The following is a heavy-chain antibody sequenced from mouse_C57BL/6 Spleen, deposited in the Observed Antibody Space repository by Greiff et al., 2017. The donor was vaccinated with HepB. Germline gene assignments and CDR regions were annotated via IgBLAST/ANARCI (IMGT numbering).Heavy chain of an antibody. CDR2: ISSGSSTI. CDR3: AMDHYGYEGY. Sequence: EVKLVESGGGLVKPGGSLKLSCAASGFTFSDYGMHWVRQAPEKGLEWVAYISSGSSTIYYADTVKGRFTISRDNAKNTLFLQMTSLRSEDTAMYYCAMDHYGYEGYWGQGTTLTVSS. D-gene: IGHD2-2*01. J-gene: IGHJ2*01. V-gene: IGHV5-17*01. CDR1: GFTFSDYG.